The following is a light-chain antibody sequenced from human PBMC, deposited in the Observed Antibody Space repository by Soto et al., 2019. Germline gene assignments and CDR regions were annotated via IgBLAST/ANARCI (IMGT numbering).Light chain of an antibody. J-gene: IGLJ2*01. V-gene: IGLV2-14*01. Sequence: QSALTQPASVSGSPGQSITISCTGTSSDVGGYNYVPWYQQHPGKAPKGIIYEVSNRPSGVSNRFSGSKSGNTASLTISGLQAEDEADYYCSSYTSSSTLVVFGGGTKVTVL. CDR2: EVS. CDR1: SSDVGGYNY. CDR3: SSYTSSSTLVV.